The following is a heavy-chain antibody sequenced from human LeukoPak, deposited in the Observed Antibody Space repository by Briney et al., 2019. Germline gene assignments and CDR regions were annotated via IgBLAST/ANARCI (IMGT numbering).Heavy chain of an antibody. J-gene: IGHJ5*02. CDR3: ARLGESIAVAGDLDP. CDR2: IYPGDSDT. Sequence: GESLKISCKGSGYSFTSYWIGWVRQMPGKGLEWMGIIYPGDSDTTYSPSFQGQVTISADKSISTAYLQWSSLKASDTAMYYCARLGESIAVAGDLDPWGQGTLVTVSS. CDR1: GYSFTSYW. V-gene: IGHV5-51*01. D-gene: IGHD6-19*01.